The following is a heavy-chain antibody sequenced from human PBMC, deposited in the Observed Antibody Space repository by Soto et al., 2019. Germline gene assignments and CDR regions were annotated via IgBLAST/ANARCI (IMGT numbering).Heavy chain of an antibody. CDR1: GGSISSGGYS. D-gene: IGHD5-12*01. V-gene: IGHV4-30-2*01. CDR3: ARGGYSGYENWFDP. J-gene: IGHJ5*02. Sequence: QLQLQESGSGLVKPSQTLSLTCAVSGGSISSGGYSWSWIRQPPGKGLEWIGYIYHSGSTYYNPSLRSRATLSVDRSKNQFTLRLSSVTAADTAVYYCARGGYSGYENWFDPWGQGTLVTVSS. CDR2: IYHSGST.